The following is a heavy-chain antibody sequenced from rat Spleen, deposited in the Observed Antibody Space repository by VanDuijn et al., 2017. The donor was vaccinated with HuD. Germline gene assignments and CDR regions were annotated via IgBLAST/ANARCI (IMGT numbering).Heavy chain of an antibody. CDR2: ISSGGGGT. Sequence: VQLKESGPGLVQPSQTLSLTCTVSGFSLTNFGVTWVRQAPKKGLEWVAYISSGGGGTYYAESVEGRFTISRDNVKSTLYLQMDSLRSEDTASYYCVRHGYTRYYFDYWGQGVMVTVSS. J-gene: IGHJ2*01. D-gene: IGHD1-9*01. V-gene: IGHV5S13*01. CDR1: GFSLTNFG. CDR3: VRHGYTRYYFDY.